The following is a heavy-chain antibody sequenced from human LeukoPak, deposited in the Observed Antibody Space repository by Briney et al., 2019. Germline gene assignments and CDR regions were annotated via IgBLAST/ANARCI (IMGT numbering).Heavy chain of an antibody. CDR3: ARVKDDYYGPGDI. V-gene: IGHV3-48*01. Sequence: GSLRLSCAASGFTFSSYSMNWVRQAPGKGLEWVSYISSSSSTIYYADSVKGRFTISRDNAKNSLYLQMNSLRVDDTAIYYCARVKDDYYGPGDIWGQGILVTVSS. J-gene: IGHJ4*02. D-gene: IGHD3-22*01. CDR2: ISSSSSTI. CDR1: GFTFSSYS.